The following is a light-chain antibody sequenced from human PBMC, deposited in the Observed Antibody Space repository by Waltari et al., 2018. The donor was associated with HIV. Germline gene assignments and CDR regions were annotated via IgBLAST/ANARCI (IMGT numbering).Light chain of an antibody. V-gene: IGKV1-39*01. CDR3: QQSYGSPST. CDR2: AAA. CDR1: QSVEAY. J-gene: IGKJ2*01. Sequence: DVQMTKSPSSLSASIGDSVTITCRASQSVEAYLNWYQQKPGKAPKLLIYAAANLQSGVPSRFRGSGSGTHFTLTITSLQVEDFATYFCQQSYGSPSTFGQGTRLEIK.